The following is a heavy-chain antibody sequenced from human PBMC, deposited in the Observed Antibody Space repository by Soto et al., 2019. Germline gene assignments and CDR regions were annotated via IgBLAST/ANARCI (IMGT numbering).Heavy chain of an antibody. D-gene: IGHD3-3*01. Sequence: QVQLQQWGAGLLKPSETLSLTCAVYGGSFSGYYWSWIRQPPGKGLEWIGEINHSGSTNYNPSLKSRVTISVDTSKNQFSLKLSSVTAADTAVYYCASLGKSTHYDFWSGSQNYNYYYGMDVWGQGTTVTVSS. J-gene: IGHJ6*02. CDR1: GGSFSGYY. CDR3: ASLGKSTHYDFWSGSQNYNYYYGMDV. CDR2: INHSGST. V-gene: IGHV4-34*01.